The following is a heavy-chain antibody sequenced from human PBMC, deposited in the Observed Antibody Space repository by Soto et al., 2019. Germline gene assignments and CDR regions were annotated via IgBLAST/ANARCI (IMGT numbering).Heavy chain of an antibody. V-gene: IGHV4-39*01. CDR3: ARTFGLSSSWYYFDY. J-gene: IGHJ4*02. D-gene: IGHD6-13*01. CDR2: IYYSGST. CDR1: GGSISSSSYY. Sequence: QLQLQESGPGLVKPSETLSLTCTVSGGSISSSSYYWGWIRQPPGKGLEWIGSIYYSGSTYYNPSLKSRVTISVDTSKNQFSLKLSSVTAADTAVYYCARTFGLSSSWYYFDYWGQGTLVTVSS.